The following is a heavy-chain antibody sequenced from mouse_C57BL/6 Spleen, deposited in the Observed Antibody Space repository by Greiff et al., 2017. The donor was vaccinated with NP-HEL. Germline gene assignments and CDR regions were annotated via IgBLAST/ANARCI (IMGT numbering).Heavy chain of an antibody. D-gene: IGHD4-1*01. V-gene: IGHV5-6*01. J-gene: IGHJ2*01. CDR3: ANWDDY. CDR2: ISSGGSYT. CDR1: GFTFSSYG. Sequence: EVKLMESGGDLVKPGGSLKLSCAASGFTFSSYGMSWVRQTPDKRLEWVATISSGGSYTYYPDSVKGRFTISRDNAKNTLYLQMSSLKSEDTAMYYCANWDDYWGQGTTLTVSS.